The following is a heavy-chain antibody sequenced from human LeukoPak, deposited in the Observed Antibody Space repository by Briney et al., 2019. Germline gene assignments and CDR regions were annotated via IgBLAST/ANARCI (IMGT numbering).Heavy chain of an antibody. J-gene: IGHJ3*02. CDR3: ARAYYDYVWGTYHDAFDI. CDR2: IYHSGST. D-gene: IGHD3-16*02. CDR1: GYSISSDYY. Sequence: SETLSLTCTVSGYSISSDYYWAWIRQPPGKGLAWIGSIYHSGSTYYNPSLKSRVTISVDKSKNQFSLKLSSVTAADTAVYYCARAYYDYVWGTYHDAFDIWGQGTMVTVSS. V-gene: IGHV4-38-2*02.